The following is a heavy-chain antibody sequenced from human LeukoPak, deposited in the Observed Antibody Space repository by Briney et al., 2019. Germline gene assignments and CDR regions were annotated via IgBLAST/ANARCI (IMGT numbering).Heavy chain of an antibody. CDR2: ISGSGGST. J-gene: IGHJ4*02. CDR3: AKGEHIVVVTQFDY. CDR1: GFTFSSYA. Sequence: GGSLRLSCAASGFTFSSYAMSWVRQAPGKGLEWVSAISGSGGSTYYADSVKGRFTISRDNSKNTLYLQMNSLRAEDTAVHYCAKGEHIVVVTQFDYWGQGTLVTVSS. D-gene: IGHD2-21*02. V-gene: IGHV3-23*01.